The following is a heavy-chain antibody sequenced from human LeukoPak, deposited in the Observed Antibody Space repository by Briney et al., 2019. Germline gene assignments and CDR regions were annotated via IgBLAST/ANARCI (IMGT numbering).Heavy chain of an antibody. J-gene: IGHJ6*02. Sequence: RGSLRLSCAASGFTFSDYYMSWIRQAPGKGLEWVSYISSSGSTIYYTDSVKGRFTISRDNAKNSLYLQMNSLRAEDTAVYYCARATAAADDYYGMDVWGQGTTVTVSS. V-gene: IGHV3-11*01. CDR3: ARATAAADDYYGMDV. CDR1: GFTFSDYY. CDR2: ISSSGSTI. D-gene: IGHD6-13*01.